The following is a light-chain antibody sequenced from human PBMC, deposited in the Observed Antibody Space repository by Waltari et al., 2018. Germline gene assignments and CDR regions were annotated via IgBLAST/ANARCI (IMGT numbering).Light chain of an antibody. CDR2: WAP. J-gene: IGKJ5*01. CDR3: QQYFNSPSA. CDR1: QSILYTTNDKKY. V-gene: IGKV4-1*01. Sequence: IVMIQSPDSLLVSLRERATTSCNASQSILYTTNDKKYLARYQQKAGQPPRLLVHWAPYQESGVPDRFRGGGSGTDFTLTSSNLQPEDVAFYWCQQYFNSPSAFGQGTRLGIK.